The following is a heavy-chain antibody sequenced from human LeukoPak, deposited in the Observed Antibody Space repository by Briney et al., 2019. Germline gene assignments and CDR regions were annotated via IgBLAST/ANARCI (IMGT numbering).Heavy chain of an antibody. J-gene: IGHJ4*02. CDR1: GYSISSDYY. Sequence: PSETLSLTCAVSGYSISSDYYWGWIRQPPGKGLEWIGYIYYSGSTNYNPSLKSRVTISVDTSKNQFSLKLSSVTAADTAVYYCASGEGGEFFDYWGQGTLVTVSS. V-gene: IGHV4-61*01. D-gene: IGHD3-10*01. CDR2: IYYSGST. CDR3: ASGEGGEFFDY.